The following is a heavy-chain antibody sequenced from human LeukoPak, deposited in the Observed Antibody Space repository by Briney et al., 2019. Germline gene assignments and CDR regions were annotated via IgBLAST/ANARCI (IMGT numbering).Heavy chain of an antibody. CDR1: GFTFSDYS. Sequence: GGSLRLSCAGSGFTFSDYSINWVRQAPGKGLEWVSSINPTSSSIYYADAVRGRFTISRDNAKSSLYLQMNSLRAEDTAVYYCARGKGIYCGGDCSALDYWGQGTLVTVSS. V-gene: IGHV3-21*01. J-gene: IGHJ4*02. CDR2: INPTSSSI. CDR3: ARGKGIYCGGDCSALDY. D-gene: IGHD2-21*02.